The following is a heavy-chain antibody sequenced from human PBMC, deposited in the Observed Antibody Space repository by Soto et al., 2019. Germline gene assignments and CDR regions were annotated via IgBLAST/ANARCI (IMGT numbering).Heavy chain of an antibody. CDR3: ARHEDGYCSDTTCFDWFDP. Sequence: QPQLQESGPGLVKPSETLSLTCTVSGGSVSSSSYYWGWIRQPPGKGLEWIGSIYYSGSIYYNPSLKSRVTISIYTSKNQFTLRRSCVSAAVTSVNYGARHEDGYCSDTTCFDWFDPWGQGTLVTVSS. CDR2: IYYSGSI. V-gene: IGHV4-39*01. CDR1: GGSVSSSSYY. J-gene: IGHJ5*02. D-gene: IGHD2-2*03.